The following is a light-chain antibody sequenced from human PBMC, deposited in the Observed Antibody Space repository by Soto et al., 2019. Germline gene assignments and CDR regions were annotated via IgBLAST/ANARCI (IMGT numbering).Light chain of an antibody. CDR2: EVT. V-gene: IGLV2-8*01. CDR1: SSDVGRYNH. Sequence: QSVLTQPPSASGSPGQSVTISCIGTSSDVGRYNHVSWYQHHPGKAPKLIIYEVTKRPSGVPDRFSGSKSANTASLTVSGLQADDEADYYCSSYVGSNNYVFGTGTKLTVL. CDR3: SSYVGSNNYV. J-gene: IGLJ1*01.